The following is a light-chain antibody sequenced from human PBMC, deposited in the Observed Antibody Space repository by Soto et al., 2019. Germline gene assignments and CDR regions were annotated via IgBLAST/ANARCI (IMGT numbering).Light chain of an antibody. V-gene: IGLV1-40*01. J-gene: IGLJ2*01. CDR3: QSYDSSLSGVV. CDR1: SSNSGAGYD. Sequence: QSVRAQPPSVSGAPGQRVTMSCTGSSSNSGAGYDVHWYLQLPGTAPKLLIYGNINRPSGVPDRFSGSKSGTSASLAITGLQAEDEADYYCQSYDSSLSGVVFGGGTKLTVL. CDR2: GNI.